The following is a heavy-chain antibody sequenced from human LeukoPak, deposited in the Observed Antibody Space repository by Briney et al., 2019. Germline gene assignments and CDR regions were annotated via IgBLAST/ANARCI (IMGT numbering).Heavy chain of an antibody. J-gene: IGHJ4*02. Sequence: GEPLRISCKGSGYSFTYYWVGCVRQMPGKGLEWMGIIYPADSDTRYSPSFQGQVTISADKSTSTAYLQWSSLKASDTAMYYCARQDGRALYYFDYWGQGTLVTVSS. CDR2: IYPADSDT. CDR3: ARQDGRALYYFDY. CDR1: GYSFTYYW. D-gene: IGHD5-24*01. V-gene: IGHV5-51*01.